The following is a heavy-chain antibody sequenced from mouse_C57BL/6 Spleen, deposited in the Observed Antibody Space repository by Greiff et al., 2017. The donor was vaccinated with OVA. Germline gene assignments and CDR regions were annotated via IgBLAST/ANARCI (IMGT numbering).Heavy chain of an antibody. CDR2: INPGSGGT. Sequence: VQLQESGAELVRPGTSVKVSCKASGYAFTNYLIEWVKQRPGQGLEWIGVINPGSGGTNYNEKFKGKATLTADKSSSTAYMQLSSLTSEDSAVYFCARSNYGSSGDYWGQGTTLTVSS. D-gene: IGHD1-1*01. V-gene: IGHV1-54*01. CDR1: GYAFTNYL. CDR3: ARSNYGSSGDY. J-gene: IGHJ2*01.